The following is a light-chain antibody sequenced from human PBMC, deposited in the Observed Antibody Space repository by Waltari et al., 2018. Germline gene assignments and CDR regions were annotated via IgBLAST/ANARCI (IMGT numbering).Light chain of an antibody. CDR2: NVS. J-gene: IGLJ2*01. Sequence: QSVLTQPASVSGSPGPSITISCTGTSRDVGSYNFVSWYQQHPGKAPKLIIFNVSNRPSGVSNRFSGSKSGNTASLTISGLQAEDEADFYCSSFSSGSTPVVFGGGTMLTVL. CDR1: SRDVGSYNF. V-gene: IGLV2-14*03. CDR3: SSFSSGSTPVV.